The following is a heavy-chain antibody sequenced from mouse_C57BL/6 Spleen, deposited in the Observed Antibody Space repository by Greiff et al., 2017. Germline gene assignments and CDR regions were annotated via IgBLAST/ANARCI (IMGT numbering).Heavy chain of an antibody. CDR3: ARGFYYGSSPAWFAY. V-gene: IGHV1-42*01. CDR2: INPSTGGT. J-gene: IGHJ3*01. D-gene: IGHD1-1*01. Sequence: VQLQQSGAELMKPGASVKLSCKATGYTFTGYYMNWVKQSPEKSLEWIGEINPSTGGTTYNQKFKAKATLTVDKSSSTAYMQLKSLTSEDSAVYYCARGFYYGSSPAWFAYWGQGTLVTVSA. CDR1: GYTFTGYY.